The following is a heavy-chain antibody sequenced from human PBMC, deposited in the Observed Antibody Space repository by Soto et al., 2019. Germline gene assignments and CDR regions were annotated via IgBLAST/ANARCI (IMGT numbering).Heavy chain of an antibody. Sequence: GGSLRLSCAVSGFTVNDNYLNWVRQAPGKGLEWVSVIYTSGITYYADSVKGRFTISRDNSKNTVYLQMDSLRDEDTAVYYCTRGTVHYTDTTGYFLYDYWGQGTLVTVSS. CDR2: IYTSGIT. CDR1: GFTVNDNY. CDR3: TRGTVHYTDTTGYFLYDY. D-gene: IGHD3-22*01. J-gene: IGHJ4*02. V-gene: IGHV3-53*01.